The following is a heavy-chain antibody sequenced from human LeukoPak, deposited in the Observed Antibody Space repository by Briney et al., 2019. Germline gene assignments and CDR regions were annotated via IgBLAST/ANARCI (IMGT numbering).Heavy chain of an antibody. D-gene: IGHD3-3*01. J-gene: IGHJ5*02. CDR1: GGSISSGSYY. Sequence: SETLSLTCTVSGGSISSGSYYWSWIRQPAGKGLEWIGRIYTSGSTNYNPSLKSRVTISVDTSKNQFSLKLSSVTAANTAVYYCARDRDHYDFWSGYYLTWGQGTLVTVSS. V-gene: IGHV4-61*02. CDR3: ARDRDHYDFWSGYYLT. CDR2: IYTSGST.